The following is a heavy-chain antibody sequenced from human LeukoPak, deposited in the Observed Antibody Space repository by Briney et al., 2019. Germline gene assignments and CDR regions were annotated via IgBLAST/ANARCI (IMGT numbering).Heavy chain of an antibody. Sequence: PGRSLRLSCAASGFTFSSYGMHWVRQAPGKGLEWVAVIWYDGSNKYYADSVKGRFTISRDNSKNTLFLQMNSLRAEDTAVYYCARDQASSSSSPYWGQGTLVTVSS. V-gene: IGHV3-33*01. CDR3: ARDQASSSSSPY. CDR2: IWYDGSNK. J-gene: IGHJ4*02. CDR1: GFTFSSYG. D-gene: IGHD2-2*01.